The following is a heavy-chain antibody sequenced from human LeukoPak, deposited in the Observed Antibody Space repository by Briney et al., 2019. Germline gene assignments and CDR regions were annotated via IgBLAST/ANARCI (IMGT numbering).Heavy chain of an antibody. CDR2: VYPSGAT. CDR3: ATSTSLVIDY. J-gene: IGHJ4*02. Sequence: SETLSLTCTVSGGSISGSTDHCGWIRQPPGKGLEWIGIVYPSGATYYNPSLKSRVTISVDTSKNQFSLKLSSVTAADTAVYYCATSTSLVIDYWGQGTLVTVSS. V-gene: IGHV4-39*01. CDR1: GGSISGSTDH. D-gene: IGHD2-2*01.